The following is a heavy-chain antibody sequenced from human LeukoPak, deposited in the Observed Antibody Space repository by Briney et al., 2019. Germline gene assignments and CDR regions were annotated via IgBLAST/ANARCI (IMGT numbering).Heavy chain of an antibody. J-gene: IGHJ3*02. Sequence: SETLSLTCTVFGGSISSSSYYWPWIRQPAGKGLEWIGRIYTSGSTNYNPSLKSRVTISADTSKNQFSLKLSSVTAADTAVYYCARDGYDSSGYSLDAFAIWGQGTMVTVSS. CDR1: GGSISSSSYY. V-gene: IGHV4-61*02. D-gene: IGHD3-22*01. CDR3: ARDGYDSSGYSLDAFAI. CDR2: IYTSGST.